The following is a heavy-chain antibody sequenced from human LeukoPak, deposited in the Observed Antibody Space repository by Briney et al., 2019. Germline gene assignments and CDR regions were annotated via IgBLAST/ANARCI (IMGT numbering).Heavy chain of an antibody. CDR2: IYHSGSP. CDR1: GGSISSNNW. V-gene: IGHV4-4*02. Sequence: SETLSLTCAVSGGSISSNNWWGWVRQPPGKGLEWIGEIYHSGSPNYNPSLKSRVTISVDKSRNHFSLNLSSVTAADTAVYYCARLDPAAGSLFDYWGQGTLVTVSS. J-gene: IGHJ4*02. CDR3: ARLDPAAGSLFDY. D-gene: IGHD6-13*01.